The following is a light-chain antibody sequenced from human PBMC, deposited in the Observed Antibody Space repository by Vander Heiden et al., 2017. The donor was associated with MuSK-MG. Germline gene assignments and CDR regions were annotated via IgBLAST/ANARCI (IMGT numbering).Light chain of an antibody. CDR1: QSVSSD. CDR3: QQYKIGPPAMNT. Sequence: EIVMTQSPATLSVSPGERATLSCRASQSVSSDLAWYQQKPGQAPRLLIYGASTRATGIPARFSGSGYGTEFTLTISSLQSEEFAVYYCQQYKIGPPAMNTFGQGTKLEIK. J-gene: IGKJ2*01. CDR2: GAS. V-gene: IGKV3-15*01.